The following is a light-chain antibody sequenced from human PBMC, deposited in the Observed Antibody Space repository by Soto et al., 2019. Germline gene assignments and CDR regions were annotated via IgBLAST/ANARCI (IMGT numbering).Light chain of an antibody. CDR1: SSDVGNYNY. V-gene: IGLV2-8*01. Sequence: QSALTQPPSASGSPGQSVTISCTGTSSDVGNYNYVSWYQQYPGKAPKLMIYEVSKRPSGVPDRFSGSKSGNTASLTVSGLQAEDEAEYYCTSYAAGKNVVFGGGTKLTV. J-gene: IGLJ2*01. CDR3: TSYAAGKNVV. CDR2: EVS.